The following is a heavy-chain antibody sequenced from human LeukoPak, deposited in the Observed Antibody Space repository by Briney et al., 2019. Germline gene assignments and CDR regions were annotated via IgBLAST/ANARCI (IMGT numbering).Heavy chain of an antibody. V-gene: IGHV4-39*01. Sequence: SETLSLTCTVSGGSISSGSYYWGWIRQPPGKELEWIGNILYGGSTYYNPPLKSRVTISVDTSKNQFSLKLSSVTAADTAVYYCARRIEGSGFDWGQGTLVTVSS. CDR1: GGSISSGSYY. CDR3: ARRIEGSGFD. D-gene: IGHD3-10*01. J-gene: IGHJ4*02. CDR2: ILYGGST.